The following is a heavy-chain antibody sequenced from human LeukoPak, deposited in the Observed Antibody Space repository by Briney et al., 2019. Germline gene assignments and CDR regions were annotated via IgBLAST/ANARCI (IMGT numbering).Heavy chain of an antibody. D-gene: IGHD5-24*01. Sequence: ASVKVSCKASGYTFTSYGISWVRRAPGQGLEWMGWISAYNGNTNYAQKLQGRVTMTTDTSTSTAYMELRSLRSEDTAVYYCARDNSVRDEAWWFNPWGQGTLVTVSS. CDR3: ARDNSVRDEAWWFNP. V-gene: IGHV1-18*01. CDR1: GYTFTSYG. J-gene: IGHJ5*02. CDR2: ISAYNGNT.